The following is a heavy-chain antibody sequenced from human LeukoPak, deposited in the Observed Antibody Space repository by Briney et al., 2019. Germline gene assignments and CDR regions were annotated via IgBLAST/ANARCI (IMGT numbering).Heavy chain of an antibody. V-gene: IGHV3-48*04. CDR1: GFTFSSYS. CDR2: ISSSSSTI. D-gene: IGHD2-15*01. CDR3: ARDLFVVVVAATHSYAFDI. Sequence: PGGSLRLSCAASGFTFSSYSMNWVRQAPGKGLEWVSYISSSSSTIYYADSVKGRFTISRDNAKNSLYLQMNSLRAEDTAVYYCARDLFVVVVAATHSYAFDIWGQGTMVTVSS. J-gene: IGHJ3*02.